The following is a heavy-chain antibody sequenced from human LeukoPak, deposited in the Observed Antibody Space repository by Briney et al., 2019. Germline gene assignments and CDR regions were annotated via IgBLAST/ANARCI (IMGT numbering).Heavy chain of an antibody. CDR3: ARPGTTRDFYYYYGMDV. CDR1: GFTFSSYD. J-gene: IGHJ6*02. CDR2: ISSGGRTI. V-gene: IGHV3-48*03. Sequence: GGSLRLSCAASGFTFSSYDMNWVRQAPGKGLEWVAYISSGGRTIYYADSVKGRFTISRDNAKNSLYLQMNSLRAEDTAVYYCARPGTTRDFYYYYGMDVWGQGTTVTVSS. D-gene: IGHD1-7*01.